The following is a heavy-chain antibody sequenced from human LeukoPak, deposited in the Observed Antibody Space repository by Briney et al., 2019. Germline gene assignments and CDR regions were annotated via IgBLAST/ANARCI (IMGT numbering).Heavy chain of an antibody. Sequence: ASVKVSCKASGYTFTSYAMHWVRQAPGQRLEWMGWINAGNGNTKYSQKFQGRVTITRDTSASTAYMELSSLRSEDTAVYYCARISGYCSGGSCYGDGMDVWGQGTTDTVSS. J-gene: IGHJ6*02. CDR1: GYTFTSYA. V-gene: IGHV1-3*01. D-gene: IGHD2-15*01. CDR3: ARISGYCSGGSCYGDGMDV. CDR2: INAGNGNT.